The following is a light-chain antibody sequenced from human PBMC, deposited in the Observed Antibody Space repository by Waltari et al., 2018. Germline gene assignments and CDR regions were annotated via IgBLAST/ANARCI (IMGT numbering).Light chain of an antibody. CDR2: DVT. CDR1: SRDGGRYNY. V-gene: IGLV2-14*01. CDR3: ASYIPGSTLV. J-gene: IGLJ3*02. Sequence: QSALTQPASVSGSPGQPITISCTGSSRDGGRYNYVPWYQQFPDRAPKLMIYDVTNRPSGVSNRFSGSKSANTASLTISGLQPEDEADYYCASYIPGSTLVFGGGTKLTVL.